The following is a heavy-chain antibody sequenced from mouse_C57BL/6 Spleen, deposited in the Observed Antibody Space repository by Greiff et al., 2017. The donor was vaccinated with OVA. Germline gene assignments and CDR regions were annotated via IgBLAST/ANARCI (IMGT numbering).Heavy chain of an antibody. D-gene: IGHD3-2*02. Sequence: EVKVVESGGGLVKPGGSLKLSCAASGFTFSDYGMHWVRQAPEKGLEWVAYISSGSSTIYYADTVKGRFTISRDNAKNTLFLQMTSLRSEDTAMYYCARKVDSSGTGAMDYWGQGTSVTVSS. V-gene: IGHV5-17*01. CDR3: ARKVDSSGTGAMDY. CDR2: ISSGSSTI. CDR1: GFTFSDYG. J-gene: IGHJ4*01.